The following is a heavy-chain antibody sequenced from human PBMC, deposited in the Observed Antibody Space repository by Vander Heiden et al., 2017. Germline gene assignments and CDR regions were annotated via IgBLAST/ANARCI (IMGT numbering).Heavy chain of an antibody. D-gene: IGHD3-10*01. Sequence: VQMVQSGAEMKQPGESLKISCQYSGSTFTAQWVAWVRQVPGKGLGWLGIIHPGDSDTRYNPSFRGRVTMSVDKSKNTASLQWNSLEASDTAIYYCARQTLIRGVGWFDPWGQGTLVSVSS. CDR2: IHPGDSDT. J-gene: IGHJ5*02. V-gene: IGHV5-51*01. CDR1: GSTFTAQW. CDR3: ARQTLIRGVGWFDP.